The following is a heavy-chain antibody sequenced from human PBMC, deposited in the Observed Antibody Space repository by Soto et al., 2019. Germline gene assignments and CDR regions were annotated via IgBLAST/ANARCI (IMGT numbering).Heavy chain of an antibody. V-gene: IGHV3-15*01. D-gene: IGHD2-15*01. CDR1: GFTFSRAW. CDR3: TTEVVV. J-gene: IGHJ1*01. CDR2: VRSRSDGRTT. Sequence: EAKLVESGGGLVRPGASLRLSCAASGFTFSRAWMSWVRQAPGKGLEWVARVRSRSDGRTTDYAASVKGRFAVSRDDSKSTVDLQMVRLKSEDTAIYYCTTEVVVWGQGTLVTVSS.